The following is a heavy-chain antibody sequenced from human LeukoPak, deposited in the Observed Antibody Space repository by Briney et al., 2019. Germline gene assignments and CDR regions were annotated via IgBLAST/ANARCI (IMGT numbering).Heavy chain of an antibody. V-gene: IGHV1-18*01. CDR3: ARRAYCGGDCSFDY. CDR1: GYTFTNFG. CDR2: ISAYNGNT. J-gene: IGHJ4*02. Sequence: ASVKVSCMTYGYTFTNFGSSWVRQAPGRGLEWLGWISAYNGNTKYAQYLQGRVTMTTDTSTSTAYMELRSLRSDDTAVYYCARRAYCGGDCSFDYWGQGTLVTVSS. D-gene: IGHD2-21*02.